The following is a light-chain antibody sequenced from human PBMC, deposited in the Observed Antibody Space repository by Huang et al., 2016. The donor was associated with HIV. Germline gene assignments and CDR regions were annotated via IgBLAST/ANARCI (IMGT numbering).Light chain of an antibody. V-gene: IGKV3-15*01. Sequence: EIIMTQSPATLSLSPGEGASLSCRANQSVATNLAWYLHRPGQSPRIIIFGASTRASGLPGRVSGSGSGTQFTLTVSGLQSEDFAVYYCQQYHNWPYTFGQGTKLEI. CDR2: GAS. J-gene: IGKJ2*01. CDR1: QSVATN. CDR3: QQYHNWPYT.